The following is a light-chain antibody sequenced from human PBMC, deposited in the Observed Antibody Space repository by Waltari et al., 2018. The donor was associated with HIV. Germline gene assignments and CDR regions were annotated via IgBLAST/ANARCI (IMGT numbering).Light chain of an antibody. CDR1: TSDVGGYRY. Sequence: QSALTQPASVSGSPGPSITISCTGTTSDVGGYRYLSWYQHHPGKAPKLMIYDVSKRPAGVSNRCSGSKSGNTAALTISGLQAEDEADYYCSSYTSSSTYVVGTGTKVTVL. CDR3: SSYTSSSTYV. CDR2: DVS. V-gene: IGLV2-14*03. J-gene: IGLJ1*01.